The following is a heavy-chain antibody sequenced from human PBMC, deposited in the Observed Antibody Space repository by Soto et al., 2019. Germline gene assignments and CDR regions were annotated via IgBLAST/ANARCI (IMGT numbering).Heavy chain of an antibody. CDR1: GFTVSSNY. CDR3: ARDPPPRYCSGGSCYSGWFDP. J-gene: IGHJ5*02. CDR2: IFSGGST. D-gene: IGHD2-15*01. Sequence: PGGSLRLSCAASGFTVSSNYMSWVRQAPGKGLEWVSVIFSGGSTFYADFVKGRFTISRDNSKYTLFLQMNSLRAEDTAVYYFARDPPPRYCSGGSCYSGWFDPWGQGTLVTVSS. V-gene: IGHV3-66*01.